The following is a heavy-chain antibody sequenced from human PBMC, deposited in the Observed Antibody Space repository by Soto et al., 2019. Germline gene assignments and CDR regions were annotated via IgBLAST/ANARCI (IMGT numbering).Heavy chain of an antibody. D-gene: IGHD3-10*01. CDR3: ARGIAYYYGSGSYYIDY. V-gene: IGHV4-31*03. CDR1: GGSISSGGYY. Sequence: QVQLQESGPGLVKPSQTLSLTCTVSGGSISSGGYYWSWIRQHPGKGLEWIGYIYYSGSTYYNPSRKSRVTISVDTSKNQFSLKLSSVTAADTAVYYCARGIAYYYGSGSYYIDYWGQGTLVTVSS. J-gene: IGHJ4*02. CDR2: IYYSGST.